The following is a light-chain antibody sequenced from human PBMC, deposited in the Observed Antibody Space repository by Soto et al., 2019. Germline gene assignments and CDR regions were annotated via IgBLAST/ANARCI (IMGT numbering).Light chain of an antibody. J-gene: IGLJ1*01. CDR3: ISYTGSSYV. Sequence: QSVLTQPASVSGTPGQSITISCTGSNSDVGLYDFVSWYQHHPGRAPKLIVSEVSHRPSGISNRFSGSKSGNTASLTISGLQSEDEADYYCISYTGSSYVFGTGTKVTVL. V-gene: IGLV2-14*01. CDR2: EVS. CDR1: NSDVGLYDF.